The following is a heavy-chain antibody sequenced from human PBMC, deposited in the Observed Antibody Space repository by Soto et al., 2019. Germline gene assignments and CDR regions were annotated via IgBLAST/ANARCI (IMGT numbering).Heavy chain of an antibody. J-gene: IGHJ5*02. CDR3: ARVEQGWFDP. Sequence: EVLLVESGGSLVQPGGSLRLSCAVSGLTVNTTYMSWVRQAPGKGLEWVSIIHSGDNIYYADSVQGRFTISRDSSKNTVNLQMNNLRVDDTAVYYCARVEQGWFDPWGQGTLVTVSS. V-gene: IGHV3-66*01. D-gene: IGHD1-1*01. CDR1: GLTVNTTY. CDR2: IHSGDNI.